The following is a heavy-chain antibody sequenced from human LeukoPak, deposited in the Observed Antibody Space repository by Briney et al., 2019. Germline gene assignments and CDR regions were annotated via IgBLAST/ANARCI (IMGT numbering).Heavy chain of an antibody. D-gene: IGHD1-1*01. Sequence: SQTLSLTCAISGDSVSSSSAAWSWIRQSPSRGLEWLGRTYYRSKWYNDYAVSVRSRITINPDTSKNQFSLQLNSMTPEDTAVYYCAREGSEGYLFDYWGQGTLVTVSS. CDR1: GDSVSSSSAA. V-gene: IGHV6-1*01. J-gene: IGHJ4*02. CDR3: AREGSEGYLFDY. CDR2: TYYRSKWYN.